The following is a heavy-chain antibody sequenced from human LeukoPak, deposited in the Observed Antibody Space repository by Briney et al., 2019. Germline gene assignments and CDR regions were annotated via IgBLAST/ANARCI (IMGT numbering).Heavy chain of an antibody. V-gene: IGHV4-4*09. CDR1: GGSISSYY. CDR2: IYTSGST. D-gene: IGHD3-9*01. J-gene: IGHJ5*02. CDR3: ARNGRDYDILTGYYGNWFDP. Sequence: SETLSLTCTVSGGSISSYYWSWIRQPPGKGLEWIGYIYTSGSTNYNPSLKSRVTISVDTSKNQFSLKLSSVTAADTAVYYCARNGRDYDILTGYYGNWFDPWGQGTLVTVSS.